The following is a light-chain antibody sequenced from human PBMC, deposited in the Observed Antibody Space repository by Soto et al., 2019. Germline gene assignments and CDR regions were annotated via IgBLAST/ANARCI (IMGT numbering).Light chain of an antibody. CDR1: QSVSSSY. V-gene: IGKV3-20*01. Sequence: EIVLTQSPGTLSLSPGEGATLSCRASQSVSSSYLVWYQQKPGQAPRLLIYAASSRATGVPDRFSGSGSGTDFALTISRLEAEDFAVYYCQQYGSSPWTFGQGTKVEIK. CDR2: AAS. CDR3: QQYGSSPWT. J-gene: IGKJ1*01.